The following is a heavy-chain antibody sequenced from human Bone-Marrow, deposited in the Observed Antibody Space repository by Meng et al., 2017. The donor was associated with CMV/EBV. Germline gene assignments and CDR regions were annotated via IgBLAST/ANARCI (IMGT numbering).Heavy chain of an antibody. Sequence: GESLKISCAASGFSFDEYGTSWVRQAPGKGLEWVSGINWNGGSTGDAVSVKGRLTISRDNAKTSSYLQMNRLRAEDTALYYCARLGVVPAATPNGLFDYWGQGTLVTVSS. D-gene: IGHD2-2*01. CDR1: GFSFDEYG. V-gene: IGHV3-20*04. CDR2: INWNGGST. CDR3: ARLGVVPAATPNGLFDY. J-gene: IGHJ4*02.